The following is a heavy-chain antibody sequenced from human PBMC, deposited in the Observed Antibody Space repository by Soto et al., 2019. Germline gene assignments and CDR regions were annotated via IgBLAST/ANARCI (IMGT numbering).Heavy chain of an antibody. J-gene: IGHJ4*02. CDR2: IYHSGST. V-gene: IGHV4-30-2*01. Sequence: QLQLQESGSGLVKPSQTLSLTCSVSGGSISSGGYSCSWIRQPPVKGLEWIGYIYHSGSTYYNPSLKRRVTISVDRSKKQFSLKLSSVTAADTSVYYCAAGGWLPRYYWGQGTLVTVSS. CDR1: GGSISSGGYS. CDR3: AAGGWLPRYY. D-gene: IGHD5-12*01.